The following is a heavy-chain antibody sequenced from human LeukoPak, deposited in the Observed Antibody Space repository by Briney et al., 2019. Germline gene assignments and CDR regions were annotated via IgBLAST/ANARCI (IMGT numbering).Heavy chain of an antibody. D-gene: IGHD2-2*01. J-gene: IGHJ4*01. Sequence: GGSLRLSCAASGFTFSSYSMNWVRQAPGKGLEWVSYISSSSSTIYYADSVKGRFTISRDNAKNSLYLQMNSLRAEDTAVYYCARDRSSSTSVDYWGQEPWSPSPQ. V-gene: IGHV3-48*04. CDR1: GFTFSSYS. CDR2: ISSSSSTI. CDR3: ARDRSSSTSVDY.